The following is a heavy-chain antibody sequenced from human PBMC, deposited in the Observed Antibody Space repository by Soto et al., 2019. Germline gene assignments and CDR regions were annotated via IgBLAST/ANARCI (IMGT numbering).Heavy chain of an antibody. D-gene: IGHD2-15*01. CDR2: ISWNSGII. CDR3: PKDIEWGGSSRNHAFDV. Sequence: EMQLVESGGGLVQPGRSLRLSCAASGFTFDEYAMHWVRQPPGKGLEWVAGISWNSGIIEYADSVKGRFTISRDSAKNSLFLQMTSLKPEETALYCCPKDIEWGGSSRNHAFDVWGQGRMVSVSS. J-gene: IGHJ3*01. CDR1: GFTFDEYA. V-gene: IGHV3-9*01.